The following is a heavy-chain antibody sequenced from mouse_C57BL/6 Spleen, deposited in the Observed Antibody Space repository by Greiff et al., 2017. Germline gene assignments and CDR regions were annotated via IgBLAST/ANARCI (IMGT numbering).Heavy chain of an antibody. CDR2: IRNNANGYTT. CDR1: GFTFTDYY. Sequence: EVKLMESGGGLVQPGGSLSLSCAASGFTFTDYYMSWVRQPPGKALEWLGFIRNNANGYTTEYSASVKGRFTISRDNSHSILYLQMNALRAEDSSTYYCARYITTTVPPSEYYFDYWGQGTTLTVSS. D-gene: IGHD1-1*01. CDR3: ARYITTTVPPSEYYFDY. J-gene: IGHJ2*01. V-gene: IGHV7-3*01.